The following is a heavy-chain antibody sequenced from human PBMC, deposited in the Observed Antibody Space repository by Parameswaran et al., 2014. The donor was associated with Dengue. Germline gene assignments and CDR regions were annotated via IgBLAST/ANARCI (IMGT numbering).Heavy chain of an antibody. J-gene: IGHJ4*02. V-gene: IGHV4-39*01. D-gene: IGHD5-12*01. Sequence: WIRQPPGKGLQWIGSVHYAGKSYHTPSLMSRLTISVDTSKNQFSLRLNFVTAADTAVYYCARQVTSGGYPFDFWGLGTLVTVSS. CDR2: VHYAGKS. CDR3: ARQVTSGGYPFDF.